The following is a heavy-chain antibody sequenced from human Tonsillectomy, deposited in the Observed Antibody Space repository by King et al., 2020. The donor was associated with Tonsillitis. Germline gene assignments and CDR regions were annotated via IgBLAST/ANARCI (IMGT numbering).Heavy chain of an antibody. CDR1: GFIFSDYY. Sequence: VQLVESGGTLVKPGGSLRLSCAASGFIFSDYYMTWRRRAPGKGLEWVSYISSSGATIHYADSVKGRFTISRDNTKNSLFLHMNSLRAEDTAVYYCARERDNYNYDFDYWGQGTPVTVSS. CDR2: ISSSGATI. CDR3: ARERDNYNYDFDY. D-gene: IGHD1-7*01. J-gene: IGHJ4*02. V-gene: IGHV3-11*01.